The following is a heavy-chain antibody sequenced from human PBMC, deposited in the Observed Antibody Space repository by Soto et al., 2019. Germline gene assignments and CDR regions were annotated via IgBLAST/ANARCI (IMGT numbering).Heavy chain of an antibody. CDR3: ARGGDTAMVIAAYYYYGMDV. CDR2: IIPIFGTA. V-gene: IGHV1-69*13. Sequence: GASVKVSCKASGGTFSSYAISWVRQAPGQGLEWLGGIIPIFGTANYAQKFQGRVTITADESTSTAYMELSSLRSEDTAVYYCARGGDTAMVIAAYYYYGMDVWGQGTTVTVSS. CDR1: GGTFSSYA. J-gene: IGHJ6*02. D-gene: IGHD5-18*01.